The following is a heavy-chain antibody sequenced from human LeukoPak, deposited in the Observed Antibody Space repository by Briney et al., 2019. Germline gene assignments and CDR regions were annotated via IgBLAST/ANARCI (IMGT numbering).Heavy chain of an antibody. CDR1: VYTFTSYY. Sequence: APLKVSAKASVYTFTSYYIHSVRQTPGEGREWSGEINPRYGSITYAQKFQSTVTLSRDTSTSALSMWWSSLRCEKTRLFFCARHQLGGTPQRHHWPRENLV. CDR3: ARHQLGGTPQRHH. CDR2: INPRYGSI. V-gene: IGHV1-46*01. J-gene: IGHJ5*02. D-gene: IGHD6-19*01.